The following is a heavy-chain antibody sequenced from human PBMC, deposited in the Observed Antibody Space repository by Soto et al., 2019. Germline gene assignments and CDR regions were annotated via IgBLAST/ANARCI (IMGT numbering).Heavy chain of an antibody. CDR2: IKKDGSQK. CDR3: VKEIASAQ. Sequence: EVQLVESGGGLVQPGGSLSLSCETSGFTFSNYWMTWVRQAPGKGLEWVANIKKDGSQKNFVDSVKGRFTISRDNAKNSLYLQMDSLRVEDTAIYYCVKEIASAQWGQGTLVTVSS. J-gene: IGHJ4*02. CDR1: GFTFSNYW. D-gene: IGHD6-25*01. V-gene: IGHV3-7*01.